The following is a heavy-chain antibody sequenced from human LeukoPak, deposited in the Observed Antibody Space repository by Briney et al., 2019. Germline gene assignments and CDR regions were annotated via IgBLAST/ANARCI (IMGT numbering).Heavy chain of an antibody. Sequence: PSETLSLTCTVSGGSISSYYWSWIRQPPGKGLEWIGYIYYSGSTNYNPSLKSRVTISVDTSKNQFSLKLSSVTAADMAVYYCARLYSGYDLYYYYCYGMDVWGKGTTVTVSS. CDR3: ARLYSGYDLYYYYCYGMDV. CDR1: GGSISSYY. J-gene: IGHJ6*04. V-gene: IGHV4-59*01. CDR2: IYYSGST. D-gene: IGHD5-12*01.